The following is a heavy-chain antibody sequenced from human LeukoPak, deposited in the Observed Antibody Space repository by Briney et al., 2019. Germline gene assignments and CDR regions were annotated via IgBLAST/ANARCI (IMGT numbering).Heavy chain of an antibody. CDR3: AKEAGYSSGWSSNMDV. CDR1: GFTFSSYG. CDR2: ISGSGGST. Sequence: GGTLRLSCAASGFTFSSYGMSWVRQAPGKGLEWVSAISGSGGSTYYADSVKGRFTISRDNSKNTLYLQMNSLRAEDTAVYYCAKEAGYSSGWSSNMDVWGKGTTVTVSS. D-gene: IGHD6-19*01. J-gene: IGHJ6*03. V-gene: IGHV3-23*01.